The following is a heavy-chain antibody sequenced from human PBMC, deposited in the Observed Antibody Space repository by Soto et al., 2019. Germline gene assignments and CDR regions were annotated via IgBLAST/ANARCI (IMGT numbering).Heavy chain of an antibody. CDR1: GFTFSNYA. CDR2: ISGNGGIT. Sequence: EVQLLESGGGLVQPGGSLRLSCAASGFTFSNYAMSWVRQTPGKGLEWVSSISGNGGITYYADSVKGRFTISRDNSKNTLYLQMSSLRAEDTAVYYCAKVRPLPGNWNGKGCFDYWGQGTLVTVSS. D-gene: IGHD1-1*01. V-gene: IGHV3-23*01. CDR3: AKVRPLPGNWNGKGCFDY. J-gene: IGHJ4*02.